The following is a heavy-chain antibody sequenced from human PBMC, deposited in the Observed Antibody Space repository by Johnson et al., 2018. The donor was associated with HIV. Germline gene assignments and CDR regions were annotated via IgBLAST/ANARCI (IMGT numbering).Heavy chain of an antibody. CDR2: ISYVGTNE. D-gene: IGHD6-6*01. Sequence: QVQLVESGGGVVQPGRSLRLSCAASGFTFSASAMHWVRQAPGKGLEWVAVISYVGTNEDYADSVKGRFTISRDNSKNTLYLQMNSLRAEDTAVYYCARDITAARPSAFDICGQGTMVTVSS. CDR3: ARDITAARPSAFDI. CDR1: GFTFSASA. V-gene: IGHV3-30*04. J-gene: IGHJ3*02.